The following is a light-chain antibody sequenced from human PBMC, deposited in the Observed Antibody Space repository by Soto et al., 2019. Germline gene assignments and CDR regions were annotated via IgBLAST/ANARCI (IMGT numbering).Light chain of an antibody. CDR1: QSVSSSY. J-gene: IGKJ4*01. V-gene: IGKV3-20*01. CDR3: QQYGSSPALT. Sequence: EIVLTQSPGTLSLSPGERATLSCSASQSVSSSYLAWYQQKPGQAARLLVYGASSRATGIPDRFSGSGSGTDFTLTISRLEPEDFAVYYCQQYGSSPALTFGGGTKVEIK. CDR2: GAS.